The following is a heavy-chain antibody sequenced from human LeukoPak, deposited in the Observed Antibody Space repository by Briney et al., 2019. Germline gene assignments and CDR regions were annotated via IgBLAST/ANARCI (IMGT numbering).Heavy chain of an antibody. CDR1: GDSISSSFYY. V-gene: IGHV4-39*01. J-gene: IGHJ4*02. CDR2: IYYSGST. Sequence: PSETLSLTCTVFGDSISSSFYYWGWIRQPPGKGLEWIGSIYYSGSTYYNPSLKSRVTISVDTSKNQFSLKLSSVTAADTAVYYCARHVRGTTRNYYFDYWGQGTLVTVSS. D-gene: IGHD1-1*01. CDR3: ARHVRGTTRNYYFDY.